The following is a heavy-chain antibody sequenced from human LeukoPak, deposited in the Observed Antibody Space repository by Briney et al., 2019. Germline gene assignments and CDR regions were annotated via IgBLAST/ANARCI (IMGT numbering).Heavy chain of an antibody. J-gene: IGHJ3*02. D-gene: IGHD6-13*01. V-gene: IGHV1-46*01. CDR2: INPTGTRT. Sequence: ASVKVSCKASGYTFINHWMHWVRQAPGQGLEWVGLINPTGTRTLYAQKFQGRITLTRDMSATTDYMELSSLTSEDTAVYYCASVTQQQLVRAFDIWGQGTMVTVSS. CDR3: ASVTQQQLVRAFDI. CDR1: GYTFINHW.